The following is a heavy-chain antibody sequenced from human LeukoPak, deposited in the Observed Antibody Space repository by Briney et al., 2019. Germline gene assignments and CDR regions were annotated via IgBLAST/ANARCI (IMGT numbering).Heavy chain of an antibody. Sequence: ASVKVSCKASGYTFTSYDINWVRQATGQGLEWMGWMNPNSGNTGYAQKFQGRVTMTRNTSISTAYMELSSLRSGDTAVYYCARSPLRYFEYGYYYGLDVWGQGTTVTVSS. V-gene: IGHV1-8*01. D-gene: IGHD3-9*01. CDR3: ARSPLRYFEYGYYYGLDV. CDR2: MNPNSGNT. CDR1: GYTFTSYD. J-gene: IGHJ6*02.